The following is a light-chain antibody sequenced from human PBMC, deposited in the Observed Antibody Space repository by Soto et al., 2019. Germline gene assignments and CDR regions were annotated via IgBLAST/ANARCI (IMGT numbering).Light chain of an antibody. V-gene: IGKV2-28*01. Sequence: DIVRTQSPLSLPVTPGEPASISCRSTQSLLSSNGYNYVDWYLQKPVQSPRLLIYLGCYRASGVTDRFSGSGTGTDFTMRITRVEAEDVGVYQCIQARQSPPTFGQGTKVEIK. J-gene: IGKJ1*01. CDR3: IQARQSPPT. CDR1: QSLLSSNGYNY. CDR2: LGC.